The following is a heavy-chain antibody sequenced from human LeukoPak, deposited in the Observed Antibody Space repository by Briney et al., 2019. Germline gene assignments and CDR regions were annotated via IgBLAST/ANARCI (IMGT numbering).Heavy chain of an antibody. Sequence: QTGGSLRLSCAASGFTFSSYGMHWVRQAPGKGLEWVGVIWYDGSNKYYADPVKGRFTISRDNSKNTLYLQMNSLRAEDTAVYYCARDGVRGVTSLFDYWGQGTLVTVSS. V-gene: IGHV3-33*01. J-gene: IGHJ4*02. CDR2: IWYDGSNK. CDR1: GFTFSSYG. D-gene: IGHD3-10*01. CDR3: ARDGVRGVTSLFDY.